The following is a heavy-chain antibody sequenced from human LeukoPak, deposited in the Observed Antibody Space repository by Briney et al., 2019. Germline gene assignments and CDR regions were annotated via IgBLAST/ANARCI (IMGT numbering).Heavy chain of an antibody. V-gene: IGHV3-23*01. CDR1: GFTFSGSA. Sequence: GGSLRLSCAASGFTFSGSAMIWVRQAPGKGLEWVSAISDSGANTYYADSVKGRFTISRDNSKNTLYLQMNSLRAEDTALYYCAKVGGHGGYAFNIWGQGTMVTVSS. CDR2: ISDSGANT. J-gene: IGHJ3*02. CDR3: AKVGGHGGYAFNI. D-gene: IGHD3-3*01.